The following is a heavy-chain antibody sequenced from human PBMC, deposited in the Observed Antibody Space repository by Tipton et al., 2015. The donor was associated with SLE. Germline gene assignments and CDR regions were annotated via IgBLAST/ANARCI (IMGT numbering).Heavy chain of an antibody. CDR2: ISHSGST. V-gene: IGHV4-39*07. D-gene: IGHD3-9*01. J-gene: IGHJ5*02. CDR1: GGSISSSSYY. CDR3: ARGYLGWFDP. Sequence: TLSLTCTVSGGSISSSSYYWGWIRQPPGKGLEWIGEISHSGSTKYDVSFTGRITMSVDTSKNQFSLKLSSVTAADTAVYYCARGYLGWFDPWGQGTLVTVSS.